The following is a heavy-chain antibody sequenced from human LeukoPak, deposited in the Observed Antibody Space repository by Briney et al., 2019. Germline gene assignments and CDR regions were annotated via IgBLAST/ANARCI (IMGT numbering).Heavy chain of an antibody. D-gene: IGHD3-22*01. CDR3: ARTASDYYDKGAFDI. Sequence: PRASVKVSCKASGGTFSSYAISWVRQAPGQGLEWMGGIIPIFGTANYAQKFQGRVTITADESTSTAYMELSSLRSEDTAVYYCARTASDYYDKGAFDIWGQGTMVTVSS. CDR1: GGTFSSYA. V-gene: IGHV1-69*13. J-gene: IGHJ3*02. CDR2: IIPIFGTA.